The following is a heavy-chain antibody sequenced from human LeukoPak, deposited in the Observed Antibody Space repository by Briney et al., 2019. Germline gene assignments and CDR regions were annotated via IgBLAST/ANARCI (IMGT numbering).Heavy chain of an antibody. CDR1: DGSIINNNHY. D-gene: IGHD3-22*01. J-gene: IGHJ3*02. Sequence: SETLSLTCTASDGSIINNNHYWGWTRQPPGEGLEWIGSISYSGGTACNPSLRSRVTISVDTSKNQFSLKVNSVTAADTAVYYCAREVEYYDSSGYRPHAFDIWGQGTLVTVSS. V-gene: IGHV4-39*02. CDR2: ISYSGGT. CDR3: AREVEYYDSSGYRPHAFDI.